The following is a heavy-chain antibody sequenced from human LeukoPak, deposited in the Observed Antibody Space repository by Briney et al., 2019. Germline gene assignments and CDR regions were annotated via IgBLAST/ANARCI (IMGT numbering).Heavy chain of an antibody. CDR2: ISSSSSYI. J-gene: IGHJ4*02. CDR1: GFTFSSYS. CDR3: AKVRFGVTARYYFDY. D-gene: IGHD3-10*01. V-gene: IGHV3-21*04. Sequence: GGSLRLSCAASGFTFSSYSMNWVRQAPGKGLEWVSSISSSSSYIYYADSVKGRFTISRDNSKNTLYLQMNSLRAEDTAVYYCAKVRFGVTARYYFDYWGQGTLVTVSS.